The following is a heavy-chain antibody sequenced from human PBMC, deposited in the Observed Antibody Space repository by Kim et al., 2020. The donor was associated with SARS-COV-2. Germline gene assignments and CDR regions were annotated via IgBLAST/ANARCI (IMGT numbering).Heavy chain of an antibody. J-gene: IGHJ4*02. CDR3: ARGRGSTSRVLDY. V-gene: IGHV4-34*01. Sequence: YNPSLKSRVTISVDTSKNQFSLKLSSVTAADTAVYYCARGRGSTSRVLDYWGQGTLVTVSS. D-gene: IGHD2-2*01.